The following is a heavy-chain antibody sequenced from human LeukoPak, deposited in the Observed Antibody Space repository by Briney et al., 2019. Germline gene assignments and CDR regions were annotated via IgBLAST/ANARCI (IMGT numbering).Heavy chain of an antibody. CDR1: GFTFSSYW. J-gene: IGHJ4*02. CDR2: IKQDGSEK. D-gene: IGHD3-22*01. CDR3: ASGRGEHYDSSGYYWFDY. V-gene: IGHV3-7*01. Sequence: GGSLRLSCAASGFTFSSYWMSWVRQAPGEGLEWVANIKQDGSEKYYVDSVKGRFTISRDNAKNSLYLQMNSLRAEDTAVYYCASGRGEHYDSSGYYWFDYWGQGTLVTVSS.